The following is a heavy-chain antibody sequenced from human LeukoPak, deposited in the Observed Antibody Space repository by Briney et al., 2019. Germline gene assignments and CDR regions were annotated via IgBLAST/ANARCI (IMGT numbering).Heavy chain of an antibody. V-gene: IGHV1-2*04. CDR1: GYTFTGYY. CDR3: ARGYDSSGYGFFYFDY. Sequence: ASVKVSCKASGYTFTGYYMHWVRQAPGQGLEWMGWINPNSGGTNYAQKFQGWVTMTRDTSISTAYMELRRLRSDDTAVYYCARGYDSSGYGFFYFDYWGQGTLVTVSS. D-gene: IGHD3-22*01. J-gene: IGHJ4*02. CDR2: INPNSGGT.